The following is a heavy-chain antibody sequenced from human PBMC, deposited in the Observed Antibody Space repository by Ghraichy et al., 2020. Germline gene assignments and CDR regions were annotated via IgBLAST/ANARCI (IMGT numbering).Heavy chain of an antibody. Sequence: SETLSLTCTVSGGSISSYYWSWIRQPPGKGLEWIGYIYYSGSTNYNPSLKSRVTISVDTSKNQFSLKLSSVTAADTAVYYCARADHNYYGSGSYYKFSWFDPWGQGTLVTVSS. V-gene: IGHV4-59*01. D-gene: IGHD3-10*01. CDR1: GGSISSYY. CDR3: ARADHNYYGSGSYYKFSWFDP. CDR2: IYYSGST. J-gene: IGHJ5*02.